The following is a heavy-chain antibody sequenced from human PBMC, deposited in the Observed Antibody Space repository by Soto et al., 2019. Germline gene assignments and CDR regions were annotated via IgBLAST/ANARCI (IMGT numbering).Heavy chain of an antibody. J-gene: IGHJ6*02. CDR1: GDSFTSYW. CDR2: IDPSDSYT. D-gene: IGHD6-6*01. CDR3: ARSDRAACPYYYYGMNV. Sequence: GESLKISCKGSGDSFTSYWISWVRQMPGKGLEWMGRIDPSDSYTNYSPSFQGHVTISADKSISTAYLQWSSLKASDTAMYYCARSDRAACPYYYYGMNVWDQGATGTVSS. V-gene: IGHV5-10-1*01.